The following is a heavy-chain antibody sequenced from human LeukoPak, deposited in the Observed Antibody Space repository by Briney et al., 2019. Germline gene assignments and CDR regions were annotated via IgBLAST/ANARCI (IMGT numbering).Heavy chain of an antibody. CDR3: AISQGSYYDTSGYLGGDY. Sequence: GASVKVSCKASGYTFTNYGIFWVRQAPGQVLEWMGWISAYSGNTNYAQKLQGRVTMTTETSTSTAYMELESLRSDDTAVYYCAISQGSYYDTSGYLGGDYWGQGTLVTVSS. J-gene: IGHJ4*02. D-gene: IGHD3-22*01. CDR2: ISAYSGNT. V-gene: IGHV1-18*01. CDR1: GYTFTNYG.